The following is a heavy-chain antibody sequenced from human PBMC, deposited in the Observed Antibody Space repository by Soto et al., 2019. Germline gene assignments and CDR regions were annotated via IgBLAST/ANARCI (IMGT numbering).Heavy chain of an antibody. CDR2: SYSGGTT. Sequence: EVQLVGSGGGLVQPGGSLRLSCAASGFTVSTNYMSWVRQAPGKGLEWVSVSYSGGTTYYADSVKDRFTISRDNSKNTLYLQMNSLRVEDTAVYYCAGTSAAFYWYFDLWGRGTLVTVSS. V-gene: IGHV3-66*01. D-gene: IGHD6-13*01. CDR3: AGTSAAFYWYFDL. J-gene: IGHJ2*01. CDR1: GFTVSTNY.